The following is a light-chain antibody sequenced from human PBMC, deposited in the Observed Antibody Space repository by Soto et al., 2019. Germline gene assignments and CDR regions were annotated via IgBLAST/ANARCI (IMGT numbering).Light chain of an antibody. Sequence: DLHLTQSPSTLSASVGDSVTFTCRATQSISVYLAWYQQSPGKAPKLLIHQASSLETGVPSRFSGSGSGTEFTLTINGLQPADFATYYCQQYVSFPNTFGQGTKLQIK. J-gene: IGKJ2*01. V-gene: IGKV1-5*03. CDR2: QAS. CDR3: QQYVSFPNT. CDR1: QSISVY.